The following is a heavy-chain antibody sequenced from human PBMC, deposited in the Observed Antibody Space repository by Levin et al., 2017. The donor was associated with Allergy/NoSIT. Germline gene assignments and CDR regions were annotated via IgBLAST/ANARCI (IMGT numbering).Heavy chain of an antibody. Sequence: AASVKVSCKASGYTFTSYAMNWVRQAPGQGLEWMGWINTNTGNPTYAQGFTGRFVFSLDTSVSTAYLQISSLKAEDTAVYYCARVDILTGYSEYYFDYWGQGTLVTVSS. D-gene: IGHD3-9*01. J-gene: IGHJ4*02. V-gene: IGHV7-4-1*02. CDR3: ARVDILTGYSEYYFDY. CDR1: GYTFTSYA. CDR2: INTNTGNP.